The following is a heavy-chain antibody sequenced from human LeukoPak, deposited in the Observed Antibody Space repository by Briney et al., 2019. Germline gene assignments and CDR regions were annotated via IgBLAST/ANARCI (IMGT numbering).Heavy chain of an antibody. V-gene: IGHV3-30*18. D-gene: IGHD3-22*01. CDR3: AKEDVVVITIRYFQH. CDR2: ISYDGSNK. CDR1: GFTFSSYG. J-gene: IGHJ1*01. Sequence: GGSLRLSCAASGFTFSSYGLHWVRQAPGKGLAGVAVISYDGSNKYYADSVKGRFTISRDNSKDTLYLQMNSLRTEDTAIYYCAKEDVVVITIRYFQHWGQGTLVTVSS.